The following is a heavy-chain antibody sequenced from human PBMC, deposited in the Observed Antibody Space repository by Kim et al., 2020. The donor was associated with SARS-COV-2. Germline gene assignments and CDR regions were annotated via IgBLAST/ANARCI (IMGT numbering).Heavy chain of an antibody. V-gene: IGHV4-59*01. CDR3: ARAEDVAAKGFDY. CDR2: IYYSGST. D-gene: IGHD2-15*01. CDR1: GGSISSYY. J-gene: IGHJ4*02. Sequence: SETLSLTCTVSGGSISSYYWSWIRQPPGKGLEWIGYIYYSGSTNYNPSLKSRVTISVDTSKNQFSLKLSSVTAADTAVYYCARAEDVAAKGFDYWGQGTLVTVSS.